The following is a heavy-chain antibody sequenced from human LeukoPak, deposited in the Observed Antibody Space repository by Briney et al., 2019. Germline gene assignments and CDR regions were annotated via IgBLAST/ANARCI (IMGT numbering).Heavy chain of an antibody. D-gene: IGHD4-17*01. CDR3: ARGGDYRSAFDI. J-gene: IGHJ3*02. Sequence: SETLSLTCTVSGGSISSSSYYWGWIRQPPGKGLEWIGYIYYSGSTYYNPSLKSRVTISVDTSKNQFSLKLSSVTAADTAVYYCARGGDYRSAFDIWGQGTMVTVSS. CDR2: IYYSGST. CDR1: GGSISSSSYY. V-gene: IGHV4-31*03.